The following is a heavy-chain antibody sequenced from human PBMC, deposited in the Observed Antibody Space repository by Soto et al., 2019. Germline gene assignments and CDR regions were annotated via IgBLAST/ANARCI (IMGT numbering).Heavy chain of an antibody. D-gene: IGHD3-3*01. CDR1: GGSVSSYY. Sequence: PSETLSLTCTVSGGSVSSYYWSWIRQPPGKGLEWIGYIYYSGSTNYNPSLKSRVTISVDTSKNQFSLKLSSVTAADTAVYYCARANSYDFWSGYYGPPLFDYWGQGTLVTVSS. J-gene: IGHJ4*02. CDR2: IYYSGST. CDR3: ARANSYDFWSGYYGPPLFDY. V-gene: IGHV4-59*02.